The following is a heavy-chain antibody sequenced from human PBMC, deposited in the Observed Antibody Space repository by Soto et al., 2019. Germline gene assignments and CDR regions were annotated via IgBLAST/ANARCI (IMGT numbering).Heavy chain of an antibody. J-gene: IGHJ6*02. Sequence: QVQLVESGGGVVQPGRSLRLSCAASGFTFSSYGMHWVRQAPGKGLEWVALISYDGSNKYYADSVKGRFTISRDNSKNTLYLQMNSLRAEDTAVYYCAKDAPPKGYYDYVWGSYRGSDYGMDVWGQGTTVTVSS. CDR1: GFTFSSYG. CDR3: AKDAPPKGYYDYVWGSYRGSDYGMDV. CDR2: ISYDGSNK. V-gene: IGHV3-30*18. D-gene: IGHD3-16*02.